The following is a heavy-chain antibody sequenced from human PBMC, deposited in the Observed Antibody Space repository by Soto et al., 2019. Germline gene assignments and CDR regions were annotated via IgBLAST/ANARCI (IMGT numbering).Heavy chain of an antibody. CDR1: GGSISSGGYY. D-gene: IGHD2-2*01. CDR2: IYYSGST. J-gene: IGHJ4*02. Sequence: QVQLQESGPGLVKPSQTLSLTCTVSGGSISSGGYYWSWIRQHPGKGLEWVGYIYYSGSTYYNPSLKSRVTISVDTSKIQFSLKLSSVTAADTAVYYCARGSPSSRIFDYWGQGTLVTVSS. CDR3: ARGSPSSRIFDY. V-gene: IGHV4-31*03.